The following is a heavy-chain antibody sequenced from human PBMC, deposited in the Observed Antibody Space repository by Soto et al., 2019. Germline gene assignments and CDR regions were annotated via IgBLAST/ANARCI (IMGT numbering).Heavy chain of an antibody. CDR1: GFTFSSYG. V-gene: IGHV3-30*18. Sequence: QVQLVESGGGVVQPGRSLRLSCAASGFTFSSYGMHWVRQAPGKGLEWVAVISYDGSNKYYADSVKGRFTISRDNSKNTLYLQMNSLRGEDTAVDYCAKEGASSYYYVSFQHWGQGTLVTVSS. J-gene: IGHJ1*01. CDR2: ISYDGSNK. CDR3: AKEGASSYYYVSFQH. D-gene: IGHD3-22*01.